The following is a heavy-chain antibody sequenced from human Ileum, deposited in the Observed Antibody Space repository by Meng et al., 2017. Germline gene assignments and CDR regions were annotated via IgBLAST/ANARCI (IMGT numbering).Heavy chain of an antibody. CDR3: ARDMPYSSGSFDY. Sequence: QVPLLQFGGEVKKLGASVKVSCKASGFTFVSYAIYWVRQAPGQGLEWMGWITAGNGNTKYSQKFQGRVTITRDTSASAVYMELSNLKFEDTAVYYCARDMPYSSGSFDYWGQGTLVTVSS. D-gene: IGHD3-10*01. J-gene: IGHJ4*02. V-gene: IGHV1-3*01. CDR2: ITAGNGNT. CDR1: GFTFVSYA.